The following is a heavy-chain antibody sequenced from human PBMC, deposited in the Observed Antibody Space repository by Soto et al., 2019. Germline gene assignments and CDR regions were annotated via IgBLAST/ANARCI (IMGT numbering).Heavy chain of an antibody. J-gene: IGHJ4*02. CDR2: IYKSGST. CDR3: ARGVPNCSSSSCYFDY. V-gene: IGHV4-59*01. Sequence: SETLSLTCTVSGGSISGYSWTWIRQPPGKGLEWIGYIYKSGSTNYNPSLKSRVTMSVDTSKSQLSLKLTSVTAADTAVYYCARGVPNCSSSSCYFDYWSQGALVTVSS. CDR1: GGSISGYS. D-gene: IGHD2-2*01.